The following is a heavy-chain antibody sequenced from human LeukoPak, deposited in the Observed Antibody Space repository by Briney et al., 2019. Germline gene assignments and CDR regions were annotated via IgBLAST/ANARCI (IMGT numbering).Heavy chain of an antibody. Sequence: GGSLRLSCAASGFTFSNYGMHWVRQAPGKGLEWVAVISYDGSEKYYANSVQGRFSISRDNSKNTLYLQMNSLRAEDTAVYYCASTIMVRGVIIPFDYWGQGTLVTVSS. V-gene: IGHV3-30*03. CDR1: GFTFSNYG. D-gene: IGHD3-10*01. J-gene: IGHJ4*02. CDR3: ASTIMVRGVIIPFDY. CDR2: ISYDGSEK.